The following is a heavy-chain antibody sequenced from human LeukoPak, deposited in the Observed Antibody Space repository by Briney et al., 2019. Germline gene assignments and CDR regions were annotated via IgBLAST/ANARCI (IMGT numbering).Heavy chain of an antibody. CDR1: GFTFSSYT. D-gene: IGHD5-12*01. CDR3: ARDSPQALAILHAFDI. J-gene: IGHJ3*02. V-gene: IGHV3-48*01. Sequence: GGSLRLSCAASGFTFSSYTMNWVRQAPGKGLEWVSKISSSSSTIYYADSVKGRFPISRDNAKNSLYLQMNSLRAEDTAVYYCARDSPQALAILHAFDIWGHGTMVTVSS. CDR2: ISSSSSTI.